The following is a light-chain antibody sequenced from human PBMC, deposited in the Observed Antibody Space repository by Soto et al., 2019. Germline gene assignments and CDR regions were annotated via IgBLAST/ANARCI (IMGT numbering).Light chain of an antibody. Sequence: NVLTQSPGTLPVSPGETVTLSCRASQRVSANYLAWYQVKRGQAPRLLIYDSSTRATGTPDRFSGSGSGTDFSLTIRRLEPDDFGLYYCQQYSDSGQVTFGGGTKLEIK. V-gene: IGKV3-20*01. CDR1: QRVSANY. CDR3: QQYSDSGQVT. J-gene: IGKJ4*01. CDR2: DSS.